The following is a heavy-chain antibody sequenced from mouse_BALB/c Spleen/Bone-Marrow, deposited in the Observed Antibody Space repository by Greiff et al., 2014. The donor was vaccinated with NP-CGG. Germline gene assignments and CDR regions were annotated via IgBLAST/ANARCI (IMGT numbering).Heavy chain of an antibody. J-gene: IGHJ4*01. CDR2: IWADGST. Sequence: VNLVESGPGLVAPSQSLSITCTVSGFSLTNYGVHWVRQPPGKGLEWLGVIWADGSTNYNSALMSRLSMSKDNSKSQVFFKMNSLQTDDTAMYYCARITTTTGAMDYWGQGTSVTVSS. CDR1: GFSLTNYG. D-gene: IGHD1-2*01. V-gene: IGHV2-9*02. CDR3: ARITTTTGAMDY.